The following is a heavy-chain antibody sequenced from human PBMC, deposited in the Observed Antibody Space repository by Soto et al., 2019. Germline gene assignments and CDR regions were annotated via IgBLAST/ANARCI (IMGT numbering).Heavy chain of an antibody. D-gene: IGHD3-9*01. V-gene: IGHV1-69*06. J-gene: IGHJ5*02. Sequence: SVKVSCKASGGTFSSYAISWVRQAPGQGLEWMGGIIPIFGTANYAQKFQGRVTITADKSTSTAYMELSSLRSEDTAVYYCAREGYDILTGYFGSSDYSWFDPWGQGTLVTVSS. CDR2: IIPIFGTA. CDR1: GGTFSSYA. CDR3: AREGYDILTGYFGSSDYSWFDP.